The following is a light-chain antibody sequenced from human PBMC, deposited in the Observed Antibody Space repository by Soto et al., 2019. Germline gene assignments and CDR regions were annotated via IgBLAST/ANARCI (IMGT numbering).Light chain of an antibody. J-gene: IGKJ1*01. Sequence: VLTRSPGTVSLSIGERANRSLRASQGVSSTYLAWYQQKPGQAPRLLIYGASFRATGIPDRFSGSGSGTDFTLTITRLEPEDFAVYYCQQFGGSSRTFGQGTKVDIK. CDR3: QQFGGSSRT. CDR1: QGVSSTY. CDR2: GAS. V-gene: IGKV3-20*01.